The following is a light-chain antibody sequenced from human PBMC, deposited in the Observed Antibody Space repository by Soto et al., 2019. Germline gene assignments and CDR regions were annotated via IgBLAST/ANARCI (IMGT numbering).Light chain of an antibody. Sequence: EIVMKQSPATLSVSPGERANLSCRASQSVSSNLAWYQQKPGQATRLLIYGASTRATGIPARFSGSGSGTEFTLTISSLQSEDFAVYYCQQYNNWPHLTFGGGTKMEIK. V-gene: IGKV3-15*01. CDR2: GAS. J-gene: IGKJ4*01. CDR1: QSVSSN. CDR3: QQYNNWPHLT.